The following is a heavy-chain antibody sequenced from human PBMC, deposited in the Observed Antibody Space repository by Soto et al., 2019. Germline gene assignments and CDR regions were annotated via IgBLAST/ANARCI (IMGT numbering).Heavy chain of an antibody. V-gene: IGHV4-59*01. CDR1: GDAISNYY. J-gene: IGHJ4*02. Sequence: SETLSLTCTVSGDAISNYYWSWIRQTPGRGLEWIGCVHESGSTDYNPSLKGRVTISLHTSKSQFSLSLRSATAADTATYYCARGTRALITSFFAYWGQGIPVTGSS. CDR3: ARGTRALITSFFAY. CDR2: VHESGST. D-gene: IGHD1-20*01.